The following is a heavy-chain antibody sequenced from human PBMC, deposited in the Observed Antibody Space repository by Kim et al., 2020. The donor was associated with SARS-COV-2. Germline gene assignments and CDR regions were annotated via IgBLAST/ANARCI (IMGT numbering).Heavy chain of an antibody. CDR2: IYYSGST. D-gene: IGHD2-21*02. Sequence: SETLSLTCTVSGGSISSGGYYWSWIRQHPGKGLEWIGYIYYSGSTYYNPSLKSRVTISVDTSKNQFSLKLSSVTAADTAVYYCAREGGDYTSIGGYYYYGMDVWGQGTTVTVSS. CDR3: AREGGDYTSIGGYYYYGMDV. V-gene: IGHV4-31*03. J-gene: IGHJ6*02. CDR1: GGSISSGGYY.